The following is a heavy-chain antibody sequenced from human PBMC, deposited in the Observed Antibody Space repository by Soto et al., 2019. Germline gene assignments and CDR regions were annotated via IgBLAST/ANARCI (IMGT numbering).Heavy chain of an antibody. J-gene: IGHJ4*02. CDR3: ARDRLLWFGDGLDY. V-gene: IGHV3-33*01. Sequence: VAVIWYDGSNKYYADSVKGRFTISRDNSKNTLYLQMNSLRAEDTAVYYCARDRLLWFGDGLDYWGQGTLVTVSS. D-gene: IGHD3-10*01. CDR2: IWYDGSNK.